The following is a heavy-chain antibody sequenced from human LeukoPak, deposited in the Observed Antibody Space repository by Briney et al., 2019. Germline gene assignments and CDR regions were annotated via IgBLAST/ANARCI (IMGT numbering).Heavy chain of an antibody. CDR2: RRYDGSNK. D-gene: IGHD4-17*01. CDR1: GFAFDSYG. CDR3: AKVSRYGDYVDY. V-gene: IGHV3-30*02. Sequence: GGSLRLSCAVSGFAFDSYGMHWVRQAPGKGLEWVAFRRYDGSNKYYADSVRGRFTISRDNSKNTLYLQMNSLRAEDTAVYYCAKVSRYGDYVDYWGQGTLVTVSS. J-gene: IGHJ4*02.